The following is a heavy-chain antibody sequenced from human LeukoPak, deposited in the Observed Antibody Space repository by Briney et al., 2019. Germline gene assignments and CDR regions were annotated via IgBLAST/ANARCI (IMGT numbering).Heavy chain of an antibody. V-gene: IGHV3-20*04. CDR1: GFTFDDYG. CDR3: ARYLRKLYGGGGDYYFYMDV. D-gene: IGHD4-17*01. Sequence: GGSLRLSCAASGFTFDDYGMSWVRQVPGKGLEWVSGINWDGSGAGYADSVKGRLTISRDNAKNSLYLQMNSPKAEDTALSYCARYLRKLYGGGGDYYFYMDVWGKGTTVTVSS. CDR2: INWDGSGA. J-gene: IGHJ6*03.